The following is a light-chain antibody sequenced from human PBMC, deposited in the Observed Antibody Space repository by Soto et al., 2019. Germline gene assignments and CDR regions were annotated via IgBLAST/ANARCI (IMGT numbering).Light chain of an antibody. Sequence: DIQMTHSPSSLSASVEDRVIITCRASQSISNHLNWYQQKPGKAPKLLIYAASSLQSGVPSRFSGSGSGTDFTLTISSLQSEDFAVYYCQQYDNWPWTFGQGTKVDI. CDR2: AAS. CDR3: QQYDNWPWT. CDR1: QSISNH. J-gene: IGKJ1*01. V-gene: IGKV1-39*01.